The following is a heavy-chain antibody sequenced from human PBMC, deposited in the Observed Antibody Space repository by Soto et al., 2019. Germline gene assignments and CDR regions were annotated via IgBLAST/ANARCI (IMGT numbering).Heavy chain of an antibody. CDR3: AGESTLRRADNYVES. CDR1: GYTFTTYN. J-gene: IGHJ5*01. D-gene: IGHD1-20*01. V-gene: IGHV1-3*01. CDR2: INAGNGDT. Sequence: QVQLVQSGAEVRKPGASVKVSCKASGYTFTTYNMSWVRQAPGQRLEWMGWINAGNGDTNYSQQVQGRVTITIDTTAATAYMEPRRRSSEETVVYFCAGESTLRRADNYVESWGHGTRVAASP.